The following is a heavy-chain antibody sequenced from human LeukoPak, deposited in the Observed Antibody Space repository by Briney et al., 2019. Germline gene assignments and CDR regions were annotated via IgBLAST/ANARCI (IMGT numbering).Heavy chain of an antibody. D-gene: IGHD6-19*01. CDR2: INHSGST. Sequence: SETLSLTCTVSGGSISSSSYYWGWIRQPPGKGLEWIGEINHSGSTNYNPSLKSRVTISVDTSKNQFSLKLRSVTAADTAVYYCARPRTRLAWFDPWGQGTLVTVSS. CDR3: ARPRTRLAWFDP. CDR1: GGSISSSSYY. V-gene: IGHV4-39*01. J-gene: IGHJ5*02.